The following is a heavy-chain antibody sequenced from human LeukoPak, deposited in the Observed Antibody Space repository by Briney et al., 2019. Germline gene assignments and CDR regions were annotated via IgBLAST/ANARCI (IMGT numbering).Heavy chain of an antibody. CDR3: AKVSGGGSPVGYFQH. J-gene: IGHJ1*01. Sequence: GGTLRLSCAASGFTFSSYAMSWVRQAPGKGLEWVSAISGSGGSTYYADSVKGRFTISRDNSKNTLYLQMNSLRAEDTAVYYCAKVSGGGSPVGYFQHWGQGTLVTVSS. D-gene: IGHD2-15*01. CDR1: GFTFSSYA. V-gene: IGHV3-23*01. CDR2: ISGSGGST.